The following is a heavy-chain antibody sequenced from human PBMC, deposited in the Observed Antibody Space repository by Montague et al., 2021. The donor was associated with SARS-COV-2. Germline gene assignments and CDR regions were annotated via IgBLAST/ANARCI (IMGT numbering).Heavy chain of an antibody. D-gene: IGHD1-1*01. J-gene: IGHJ5*02. Sequence: STMYNPSLKSRFTMSVDTSKNQFSLHLNLLTAADTAVYYCARRLKGMEPPFDPWGQGTLVIVSS. CDR2: ST. V-gene: IGHV4-39*01. CDR3: ARRLKGMEPPFDP.